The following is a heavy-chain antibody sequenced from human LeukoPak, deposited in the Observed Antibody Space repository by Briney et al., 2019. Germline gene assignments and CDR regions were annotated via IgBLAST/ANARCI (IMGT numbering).Heavy chain of an antibody. Sequence: ASVKVSCKTSGYSFSDYYIHWVRQAPGQGLEWMGWINPHTDGTNYAQKFEGRVSMTGDTSINTAYMELSRLRSDDTAVYYCATWGKDSSTWSELDYWGQGTLVTVSS. J-gene: IGHJ4*02. CDR3: ATWGKDSSTWSELDY. V-gene: IGHV1-2*02. D-gene: IGHD6-13*01. CDR2: INPHTDGT. CDR1: GYSFSDYY.